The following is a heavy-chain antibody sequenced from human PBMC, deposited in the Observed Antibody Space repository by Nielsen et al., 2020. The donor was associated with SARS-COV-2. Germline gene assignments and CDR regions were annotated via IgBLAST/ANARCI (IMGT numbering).Heavy chain of an antibody. CDR1: GFAFSGYG. V-gene: IGHV3-30*03. CDR3: CREGVARDTIWFDP. J-gene: IGHJ5*02. Sequence: GGSLRLSCEASGFAFSGYGMHWVRQAPGKGLEWVAFISYDENMRHYSDSVNGRFTISRDNSNNTLYLVMNNLRAEDTAVYYCCREGVARDTIWFDPWGQGALVTVSS. D-gene: IGHD5-18*01. CDR2: ISYDENMR.